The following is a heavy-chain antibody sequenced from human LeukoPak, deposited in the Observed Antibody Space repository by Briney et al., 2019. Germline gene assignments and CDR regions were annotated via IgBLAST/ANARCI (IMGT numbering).Heavy chain of an antibody. CDR2: INHSGST. CDR1: GGSFSGYY. D-gene: IGHD2-2*02. J-gene: IGHJ3*02. Sequence: SETLSLTCAVYGGSFSGYYWSWIRQPPGKGLEWIGEINHSGSTNYNPSLKSRVTISVDTSKNQFSLKLSSVTAADTAVCYCARHRSRYCSSTSCYKGAFDIWGQGTMVTVSS. CDR3: ARHRSRYCSSTSCYKGAFDI. V-gene: IGHV4-34*01.